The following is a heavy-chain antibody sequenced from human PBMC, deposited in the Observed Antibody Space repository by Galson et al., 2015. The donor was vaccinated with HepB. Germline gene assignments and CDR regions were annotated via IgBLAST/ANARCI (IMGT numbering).Heavy chain of an antibody. V-gene: IGHV3-21*01. J-gene: IGHJ3*02. CDR3: ATDSVVPGDETKDAIDI. Sequence: SLRLSCAASGFSFSTYSMNWVRQAPGKGLEWVSSINDRSTYIYHADSVTGRFTISRDNAKNSLYLQMNSLRVDDTAVYYCATDSVVPGDETKDAIDIWGQGTMVTVSS. CDR2: INDRSTYI. CDR1: GFSFSTYS. D-gene: IGHD4-23*01.